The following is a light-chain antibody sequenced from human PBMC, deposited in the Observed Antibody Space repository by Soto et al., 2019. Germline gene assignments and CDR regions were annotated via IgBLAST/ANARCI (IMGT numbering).Light chain of an antibody. J-gene: IGLJ1*01. CDR3: SSYTSDITYV. CDR1: SSDVGCNNS. CDR2: EVS. Sequence: QSALTQPASVSGSPGQSITIACTGTSSDVGCNNSVSWYQQHPGQAPKILIYEVSDRPSGVSDRFSGSKSGNTASLTISGLQAEDEADYYCSSYTSDITYVFGTGTKVTVL. V-gene: IGLV2-14*01.